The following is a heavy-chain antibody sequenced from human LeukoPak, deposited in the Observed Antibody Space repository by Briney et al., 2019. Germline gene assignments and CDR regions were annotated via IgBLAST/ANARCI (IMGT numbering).Heavy chain of an antibody. CDR2: IYYSGST. CDR3: ARAPLLLWFSAPTPYGMDV. D-gene: IGHD3-10*01. J-gene: IGHJ6*02. Sequence: PSETLSLTCTVSGGSNSSYYWSWIRQPPGKGLEWIGYIYYSGSTNYNPSLKSRVTISVDTSKNQFSLKLNSVTAADTAVHYCARAPLLLWFSAPTPYGMDVWGQGTTVTVSS. V-gene: IGHV4-59*01. CDR1: GGSNSSYY.